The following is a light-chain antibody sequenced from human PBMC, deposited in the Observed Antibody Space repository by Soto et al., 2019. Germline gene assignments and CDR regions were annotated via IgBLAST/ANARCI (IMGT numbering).Light chain of an antibody. CDR3: QQRSIWPPLT. CDR2: DAS. J-gene: IGKJ4*01. CDR1: QSVSSF. Sequence: VVWTQSAATLFLSAGERDNSFCRASQSVSSFLAWYQQKPGQAPRLLIFDASNRATGIPARFSGSGSGTDFTLTISSLEPEDFAVYYCQQRSIWPPLTLGGGTKVDI. V-gene: IGKV3-11*01.